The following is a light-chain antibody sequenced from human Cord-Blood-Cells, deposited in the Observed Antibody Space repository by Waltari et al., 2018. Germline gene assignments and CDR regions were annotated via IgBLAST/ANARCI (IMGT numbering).Light chain of an antibody. CDR3: QQRSNWPWT. J-gene: IGKJ1*01. V-gene: IGKV3-11*01. Sequence: DIVLTQSPATLSLSPGESSTLSCRASQSVSSYLAWYQQKPGQAPRLLIYDASNRATDIPARFSGSGSGTDFTLTISSLEPEDFAVYYCQQRSNWPWTFGQGTKVEIK. CDR2: DAS. CDR1: QSVSSY.